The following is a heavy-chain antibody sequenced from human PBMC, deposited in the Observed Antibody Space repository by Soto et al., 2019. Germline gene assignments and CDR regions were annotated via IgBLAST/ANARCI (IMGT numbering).Heavy chain of an antibody. Sequence: QVQLVESGGGVVQPGRSLRLSCAASGFTFSSYAMHWVRQAPGKGLEWVAVTSYDGSNKYYADSVKGRFTISRDNSKNTLYLQMNSLRAEDTAVYYCARDSPTGGWEGGPGAFDIWGQGTMVTVSS. CDR3: ARDSPTGGWEGGPGAFDI. D-gene: IGHD3-16*01. CDR2: TSYDGSNK. CDR1: GFTFSSYA. V-gene: IGHV3-30-3*01. J-gene: IGHJ3*02.